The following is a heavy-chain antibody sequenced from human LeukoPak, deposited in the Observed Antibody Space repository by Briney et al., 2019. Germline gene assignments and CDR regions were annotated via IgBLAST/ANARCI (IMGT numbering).Heavy chain of an antibody. Sequence: GGSLRLSCAASGFTFSSYDMHWVRQATGKGLEWVSAIGTPGDTYYPGSVKGRFTISRENAKNSLYLQMNSLRAGDTAVYYCARERHSIAAAGIIYYGMDVWGQGTTVTVSS. CDR2: IGTPGDT. D-gene: IGHD6-13*01. V-gene: IGHV3-13*01. J-gene: IGHJ6*02. CDR1: GFTFSSYD. CDR3: ARERHSIAAAGIIYYGMDV.